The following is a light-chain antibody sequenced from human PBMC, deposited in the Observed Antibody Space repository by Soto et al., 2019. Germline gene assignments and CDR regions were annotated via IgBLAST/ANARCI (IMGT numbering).Light chain of an antibody. Sequence: DIPMTQSPSSLSASVGDRVTITCRASQSISSYLNWYQQNPGKAPKLLIYAASSLQSGVPSRFSGSGSGTDFTLTISSLQPEDFATYYCQQSYSTRYTFGQGTKLEIK. J-gene: IGKJ2*01. CDR1: QSISSY. V-gene: IGKV1-39*01. CDR2: AAS. CDR3: QQSYSTRYT.